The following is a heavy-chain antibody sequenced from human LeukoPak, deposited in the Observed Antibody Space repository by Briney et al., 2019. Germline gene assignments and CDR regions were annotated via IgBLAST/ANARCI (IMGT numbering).Heavy chain of an antibody. CDR2: INPSGGST. CDR3: ACAPRLYYYYYMDV. J-gene: IGHJ6*03. Sequence: ASVKVSCKASGYTFTSYYMRWVRQAPGQGLEWMGIINPSGGSTTYARQFQGRVTMTRNTSISTAYMELSSLRSEDTAVYYCACAPRLYYYYYMDVWGKGTTVTISS. V-gene: IGHV1-46*01. CDR1: GYTFTSYY.